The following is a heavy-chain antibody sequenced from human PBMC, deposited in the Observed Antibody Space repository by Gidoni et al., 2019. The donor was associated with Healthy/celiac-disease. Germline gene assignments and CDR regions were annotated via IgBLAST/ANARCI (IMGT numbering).Heavy chain of an antibody. J-gene: IGHJ4*02. CDR1: GFTFSSYA. CDR3: ARAGDGYTIDY. V-gene: IGHV3-30-3*01. Sequence: SLRLSCAASGFTFSSYAMHWVRQAPGKGLEWVAVISYDGSNKYYADSVKGRFTISRDNSKNTLYLQMNSLRAEDTAVYYCARAGDGYTIDYWGQGTLVTVSS. D-gene: IGHD5-12*01. CDR2: ISYDGSNK.